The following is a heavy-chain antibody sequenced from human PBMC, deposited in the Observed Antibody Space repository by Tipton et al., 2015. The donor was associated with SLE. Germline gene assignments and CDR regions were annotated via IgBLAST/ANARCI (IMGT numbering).Heavy chain of an antibody. V-gene: IGHV4-59*08. Sequence: TLSLTCTVSGGSISSSYWGWIRQPPGKGLEWIGYIYYSGSTSYNPSLKSRVTISVDTSKNQFSLKLSSVTAADTAVYYCARHRGYTQPRLDYWGQGTLVTVPS. D-gene: IGHD3-10*01. CDR1: GGSISSSY. CDR3: ARHRGYTQPRLDY. J-gene: IGHJ4*02. CDR2: IYYSGST.